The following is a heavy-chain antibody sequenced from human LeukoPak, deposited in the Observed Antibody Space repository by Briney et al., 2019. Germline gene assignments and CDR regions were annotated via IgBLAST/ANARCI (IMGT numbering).Heavy chain of an antibody. CDR1: GFTFSSYS. J-gene: IGHJ5*02. CDR3: ARDRPGLRSSGLLPRPNYYDSSGHYYWGNWFDP. V-gene: IGHV3-21*01. Sequence: GGSLRLSCAASGFTFSSYSMNWVRQAPGKGLERVSSISSSSSYIYYADSVKGRFTISRDNAKNSLYLQMNSLRAEDTAVYYCARDRPGLRSSGLLPRPNYYDSSGHYYWGNWFDPWGQGTLVTVSS. CDR2: ISSSSSYI. D-gene: IGHD3-22*01.